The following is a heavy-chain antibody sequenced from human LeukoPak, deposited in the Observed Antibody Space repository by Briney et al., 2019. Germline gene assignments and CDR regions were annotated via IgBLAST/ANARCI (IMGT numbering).Heavy chain of an antibody. D-gene: IGHD5-24*01. V-gene: IGHV3-30-3*01. CDR3: ARDIDGYNTLDY. CDR1: GFTSSSYA. J-gene: IGHJ4*02. Sequence: GRSLRLSCAASGFTSSSYAMHWVRQAPGKGLEWVAVISYDGSNKYYADSVKGRFTISRDNSKNTLYLQMNSLRAEDTAVYYCARDIDGYNTLDYWGQGTLVTVSS. CDR2: ISYDGSNK.